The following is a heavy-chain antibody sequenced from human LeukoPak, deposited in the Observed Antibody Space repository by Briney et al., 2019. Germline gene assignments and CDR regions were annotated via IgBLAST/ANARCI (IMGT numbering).Heavy chain of an antibody. D-gene: IGHD4-17*01. V-gene: IGHV4-59*01. CDR2: IHYSGST. Sequence: SETLSLTCTVSGGSFSGNYWIWIRQPPGKGLEWIGYIHYSGSTNYNPSLKSRVTISIETSEHQFSLKLSSVTAAATAVYYCAREGDGDHAALDSWGQGTLVTVSS. CDR1: GGSFSGNY. CDR3: AREGDGDHAALDS. J-gene: IGHJ4*02.